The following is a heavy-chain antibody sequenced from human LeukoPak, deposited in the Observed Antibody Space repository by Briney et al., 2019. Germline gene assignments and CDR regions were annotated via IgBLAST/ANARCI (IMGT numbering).Heavy chain of an antibody. CDR3: AKDGYNFPGDGMDV. D-gene: IGHD5-24*01. Sequence: PSQTLSLTCTVSVGSISSGGYYWSWIRQHPGKGLEWIGYIYYSGSTYYNPSLKSRVTISVDTYKNQFSLKLSSVTAADTAVYYCAKDGYNFPGDGMDVWGQGTTVTVSS. CDR1: VGSISSGGYY. J-gene: IGHJ6*02. V-gene: IGHV4-31*03. CDR2: IYYSGST.